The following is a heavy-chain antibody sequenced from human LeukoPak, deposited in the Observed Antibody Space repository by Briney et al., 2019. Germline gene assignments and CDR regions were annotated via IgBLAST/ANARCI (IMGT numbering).Heavy chain of an antibody. Sequence: GGSLRLSCAASGFTFSIYWMHWVRQAPGKGLVWVSRINTDGTTTSYADSVKGRFTIYRDNAKNTLYLQVNSLRAEDTAVYYCAKDVRGYRGYNWFDPWGQGTLVTVSS. D-gene: IGHD5-18*01. CDR2: INTDGTTT. J-gene: IGHJ5*02. V-gene: IGHV3-74*01. CDR1: GFTFSIYW. CDR3: AKDVRGYRGYNWFDP.